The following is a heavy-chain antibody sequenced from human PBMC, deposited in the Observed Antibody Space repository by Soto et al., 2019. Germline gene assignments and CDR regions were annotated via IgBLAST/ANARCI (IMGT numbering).Heavy chain of an antibody. J-gene: IGHJ3*02. CDR3: AKDREGGYVGDAFDI. CDR1: GFTFSSYA. D-gene: IGHD3-22*01. Sequence: EVQLLESGGGLVQPGGSLRLSCAASGFTFSSYAMSWVRQAPGKGLEWVSAISGSGGSTYYADSVKGRFTISRDNSKNTLYLQMNSLRAEDTAVDYCAKDREGGYVGDAFDIWGQGTMVTVAS. V-gene: IGHV3-23*01. CDR2: ISGSGGST.